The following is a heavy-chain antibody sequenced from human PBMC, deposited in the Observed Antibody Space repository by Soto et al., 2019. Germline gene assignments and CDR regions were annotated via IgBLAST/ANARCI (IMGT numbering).Heavy chain of an antibody. CDR1: GFSLNTGGVG. V-gene: IGHV2-5*01. D-gene: IGHD4-17*01. J-gene: IGHJ5*02. CDR2: IYWNEDK. Sequence: KESGPTLVKPTQTLTLTCTFSGFSLNTGGVGVGWIRQPPGQALEWLALIYWNEDKRYSPSLKSRLTITKDTSKNQVVLTMTNMDPVDTATYYCAHRGYGDYPRDNWFDPWGQGTLVTVSS. CDR3: AHRGYGDYPRDNWFDP.